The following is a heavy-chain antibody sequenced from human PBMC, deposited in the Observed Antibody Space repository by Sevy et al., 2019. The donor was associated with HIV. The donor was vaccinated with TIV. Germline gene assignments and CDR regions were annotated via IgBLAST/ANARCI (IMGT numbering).Heavy chain of an antibody. J-gene: IGHJ4*02. CDR2: IRPDGSDK. Sequence: GGSLRLSCAASGFTFSPYWMTWVRQAPGKGLEWVANIRPDGSDKYYVDSVKGRFTISRDNDKNSLYLQMNSLRADDTPMYYCARGVGLDCWGQGALVTVSS. CDR1: GFTFSPYW. CDR3: ARGVGLDC. D-gene: IGHD1-26*01. V-gene: IGHV3-7*01.